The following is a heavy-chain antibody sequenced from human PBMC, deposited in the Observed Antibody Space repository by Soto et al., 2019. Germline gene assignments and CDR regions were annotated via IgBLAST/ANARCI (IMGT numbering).Heavy chain of an antibody. CDR2: IYDDGRTK. J-gene: IGHJ5*02. Sequence: QPQLVESGGGVVQPGTSLRLSCVGSGFTFTNYGMHWVRQVPGRGLEWVAVIYDDGRTKYYADSVKGRCTVSRDNFKKMVFLEMNRLRVEDTAVYYCTKDPLTPCSNKGCSNWFGPRGQGALVTVSS. V-gene: IGHV3-33*06. CDR1: GFTFTNYG. D-gene: IGHD4-4*01. CDR3: TKDPLTPCSNKGCSNWFGP.